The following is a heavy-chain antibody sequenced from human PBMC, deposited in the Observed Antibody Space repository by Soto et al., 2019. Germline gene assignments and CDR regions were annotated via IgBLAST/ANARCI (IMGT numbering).Heavy chain of an antibody. Sequence: EVQLLESGGGLVQPGGSLRLSCSGSGFTFSSYAMSWVRQAPGKGLEWVSGISGSGGSTHYADSVKGRFTISRDNSKNTLYLQMNSLGAEDTAVYYCAKEIDGQQLEDYYYGMDVWGQGTTVTVSS. CDR3: AKEIDGQQLEDYYYGMDV. D-gene: IGHD6-13*01. CDR1: GFTFSSYA. CDR2: ISGSGGST. V-gene: IGHV3-23*01. J-gene: IGHJ6*02.